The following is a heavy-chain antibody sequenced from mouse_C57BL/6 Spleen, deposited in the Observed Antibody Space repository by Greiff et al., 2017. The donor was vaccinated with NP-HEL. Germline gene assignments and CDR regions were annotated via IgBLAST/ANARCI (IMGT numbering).Heavy chain of an antibody. CDR1: GYTFTSYG. D-gene: IGHD1-1*01. J-gene: IGHJ1*03. V-gene: IGHV1-81*01. CDR2: IYPRSGTT. CDR3: ANYYGSSEYFDV. Sequence: VKLQESGAELARPGASVKLSCKASGYTFTSYGISWVKQRTGQGLEWIGEIYPRSGTTYYNEKFKGKATLTADKSSSTAYMELRSLTSEDSAVYFCANYYGSSEYFDVWGTGTTVTVSS.